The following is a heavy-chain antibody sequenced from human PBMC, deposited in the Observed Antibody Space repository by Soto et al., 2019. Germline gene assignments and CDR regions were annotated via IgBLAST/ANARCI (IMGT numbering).Heavy chain of an antibody. CDR3: VSWVSAHFDS. CDR2: ISSNGQNT. J-gene: IGHJ4*02. V-gene: IGHV3-23*01. Sequence: LRLSCAAAGFSSAYHAMNWVRQAPGKGLEWVSTISSNGQNTHYADSVKGRFIISSDNSSNTVDLQMNSLRVEDTAVYYRVSWVSAHFDSWGQGPLVTSPQ. D-gene: IGHD6-13*01. CDR1: GFSSAYHA.